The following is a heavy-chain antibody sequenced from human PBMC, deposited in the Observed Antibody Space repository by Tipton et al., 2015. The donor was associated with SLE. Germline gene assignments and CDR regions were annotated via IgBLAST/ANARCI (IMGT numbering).Heavy chain of an antibody. CDR3: ARRHYSGPFDS. D-gene: IGHD5-12*01. CDR1: GVSISDHY. J-gene: IGHJ4*02. Sequence: TLSLTCTVSGVSISDHYWTWIRQPPGKGLEWIGCVFHTGSTYYNPSLKSRVSFSIDTSKHQFSLKLNSVTAADTAVYYCARRHYSGPFDSWGQGTLVTVSS. V-gene: IGHV4-59*11. CDR2: VFHTGST.